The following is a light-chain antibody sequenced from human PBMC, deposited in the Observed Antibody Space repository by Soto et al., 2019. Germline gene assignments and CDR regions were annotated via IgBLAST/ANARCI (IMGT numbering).Light chain of an antibody. Sequence: EIVLTQSPGTLSLSPGDRATLSCRASQSVSSNFLAWYQQKPGQAPRLLIYGASSRATGIPTRFSGSGSGTDFTLTIRRLEPEDFAMYFCHQYGSSPRTFGQGTKVEIK. V-gene: IGKV3-20*01. CDR2: GAS. CDR3: HQYGSSPRT. J-gene: IGKJ1*01. CDR1: QSVSSNF.